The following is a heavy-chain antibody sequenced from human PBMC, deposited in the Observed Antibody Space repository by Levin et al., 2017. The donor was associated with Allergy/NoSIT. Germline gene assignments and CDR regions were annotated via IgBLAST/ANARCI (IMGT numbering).Heavy chain of an antibody. CDR2: IDTSGGST. Sequence: PGGSLRLSCAASGFSFSSYAMSWVRQAPGKGLEWVSVIDTSGGSTYYADSVKGRFTISRDNSKNTLYLQMNSLRAEDTAVYYCAKDYDFWSGYYDAFDYWGQGTLVTVSS. D-gene: IGHD3-3*01. V-gene: IGHV3-23*01. CDR3: AKDYDFWSGYYDAFDY. J-gene: IGHJ4*02. CDR1: GFSFSSYA.